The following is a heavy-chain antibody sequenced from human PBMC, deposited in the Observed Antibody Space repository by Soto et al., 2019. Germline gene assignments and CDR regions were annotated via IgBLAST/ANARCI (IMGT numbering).Heavy chain of an antibody. CDR2: ISSSSITI. Sequence: PGGSLRLSCVASGFTFSDYYISWIRQAPWKGLEWVSYISSSSITIYYADSVKGRFTISRDNAKNSLYLQMNSLRDEDTAVYYCARGEAVAGTGYYGMDVWGQRTTVAVCS. V-gene: IGHV3-11*04. CDR1: GFTFSDYY. D-gene: IGHD6-19*01. J-gene: IGHJ6*02. CDR3: ARGEAVAGTGYYGMDV.